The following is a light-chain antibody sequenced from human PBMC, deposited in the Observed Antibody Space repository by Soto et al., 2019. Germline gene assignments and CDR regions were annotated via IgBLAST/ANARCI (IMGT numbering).Light chain of an antibody. J-gene: IGLJ1*01. CDR2: DVN. Sequence: QSALTQPASVSGAPGQSITISCTGTSSDIGAFTFVSWYQQHPGTVPKLMIFDVNRRPSGVSDRFSGSKSGNSASLTITGLQAEDEGDYYCRSYASSSTRVFGSGTKLTVL. CDR1: SSDIGAFTF. CDR3: RSYASSSTRV. V-gene: IGLV2-14*03.